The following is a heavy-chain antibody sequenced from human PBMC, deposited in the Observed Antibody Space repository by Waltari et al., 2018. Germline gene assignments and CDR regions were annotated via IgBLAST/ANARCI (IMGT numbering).Heavy chain of an antibody. Sequence: EVQLVETGGGLIQPGGSLILSCPASGLTVSVTSLSCVRQAPGKGLEWVSVIYSGGSTYYADSVKGRFTISRDNSKNTLYLQMNSLRAEDTAVYYCARDLGLYSSDFRGQGTLVTVSS. CDR3: ARDLGLYSSDF. D-gene: IGHD6-13*01. J-gene: IGHJ4*02. CDR1: GLTVSVTS. V-gene: IGHV3-53*02. CDR2: IYSGGST.